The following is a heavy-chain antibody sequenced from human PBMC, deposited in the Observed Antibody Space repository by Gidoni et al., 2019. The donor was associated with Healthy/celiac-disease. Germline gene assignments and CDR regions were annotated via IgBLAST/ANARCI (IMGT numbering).Heavy chain of an antibody. Sequence: EVQLVESGGGLVKPGGSLRLSCAASGFTFSSYSMNWVRQAPGKGLEWVSSISSSSSYIYYADSVKGRFTISRDNAKNSLYLQMNSLRAEDTAVYYCARDQVPRTTTTFDYWGQGTLVTVSS. CDR2: ISSSSSYI. CDR1: GFTFSSYS. V-gene: IGHV3-21*01. J-gene: IGHJ4*02. CDR3: ARDQVPRTTTTFDY. D-gene: IGHD1-1*01.